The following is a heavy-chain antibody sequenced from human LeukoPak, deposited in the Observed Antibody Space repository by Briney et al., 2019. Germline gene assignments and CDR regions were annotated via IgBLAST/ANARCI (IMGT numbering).Heavy chain of an antibody. D-gene: IGHD2-2*01. V-gene: IGHV3-11*04. J-gene: IGHJ3*02. CDR1: GLTFSDYY. Sequence: GGSLRLSCAASGLTFSDYYMSWIRQAPGKGLEWVSYISSSGSTIYYADSVKGRFTISRDNAKNSLYLQMNSLRAEDTAVYYCARGQDFVVVPAAMTDAFDIWGQGTMVTVSS. CDR2: ISSSGSTI. CDR3: ARGQDFVVVPAAMTDAFDI.